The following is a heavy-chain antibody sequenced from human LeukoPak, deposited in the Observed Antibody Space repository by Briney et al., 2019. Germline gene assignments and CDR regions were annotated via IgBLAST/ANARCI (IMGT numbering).Heavy chain of an antibody. Sequence: AASVKVSCKASGGTFSSYAIAWVRQAPGQGLEWMGVIIPYFGTGHYAPRFQGRVTITTDESTTVAYMELSSLRSEDTAVYYCARHGEKYYDSSDSERRWFDPWGQGTLVIVSS. V-gene: IGHV1-69*05. CDR1: GGTFSSYA. CDR2: IIPYFGTG. CDR3: ARHGEKYYDSSDSERRWFDP. J-gene: IGHJ5*02. D-gene: IGHD3-22*01.